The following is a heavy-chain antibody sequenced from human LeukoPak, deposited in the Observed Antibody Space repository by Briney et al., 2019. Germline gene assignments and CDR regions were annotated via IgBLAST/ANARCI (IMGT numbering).Heavy chain of an antibody. Sequence: PGGSLRLSCVASGFTFSSYAMSWVRQAPGKGLEWVSAISGIGGSTYYADSVRGRFSISRDNSKNTLYLQMNSLRAEDMAVYYCASGGVGWYQGPFDYWGQGTLVTVSS. V-gene: IGHV3-23*01. J-gene: IGHJ4*02. CDR3: ASGGVGWYQGPFDY. CDR1: GFTFSSYA. D-gene: IGHD6-19*01. CDR2: ISGIGGST.